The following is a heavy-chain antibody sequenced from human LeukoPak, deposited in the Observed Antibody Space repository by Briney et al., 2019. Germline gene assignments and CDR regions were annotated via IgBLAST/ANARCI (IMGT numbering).Heavy chain of an antibody. CDR1: GFMFSSYE. V-gene: IGHV3-48*03. J-gene: IGHJ4*02. CDR3: ARETAAVN. CDR2: ISSSGSTI. Sequence: PGGSLRLSCAASGFMFSSYEMNWVRQAPGKGLEWVSYISSSGSTIHYADSVKGRFTISRGNAKNSLYLQMNSLRAEDTATYYCARETAAVNWGQGTVVTVSS. D-gene: IGHD6-13*01.